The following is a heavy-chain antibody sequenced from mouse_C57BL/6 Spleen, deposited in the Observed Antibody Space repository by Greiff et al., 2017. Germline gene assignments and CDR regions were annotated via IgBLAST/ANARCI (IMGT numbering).Heavy chain of an antibody. CDR2: IDPSDSYT. J-gene: IGHJ2*01. CDR1: GYTFTSYW. Sequence: VQLQQPGAELVRPGTSVKLSCKASGYTFTSYWMHWVKQRPGQGLEWIGVIDPSDSYTNYNQKFKGKATLTVDTSSSTAYMQLSSLTSEDSAVYYCARGRTGTDYWGQGTTLTVSS. D-gene: IGHD4-1*01. CDR3: ARGRTGTDY. V-gene: IGHV1-59*01.